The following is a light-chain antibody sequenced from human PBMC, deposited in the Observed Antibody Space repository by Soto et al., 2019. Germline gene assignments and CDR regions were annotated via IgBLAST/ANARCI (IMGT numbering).Light chain of an antibody. J-gene: IGKJ1*01. CDR3: QQRNNWPPTWT. CDR1: QSVGSY. CDR2: GAS. V-gene: IGKV3-11*01. Sequence: EIVLTQSPATLSLSPGERATLSCRASQSVGSYLAWYRQKPGQAPRLLISGASNRAPGIPARFSGSGSGTEFTLIISSLEPEDFAVYYCQQRNNWPPTWTFGQGTKVEIK.